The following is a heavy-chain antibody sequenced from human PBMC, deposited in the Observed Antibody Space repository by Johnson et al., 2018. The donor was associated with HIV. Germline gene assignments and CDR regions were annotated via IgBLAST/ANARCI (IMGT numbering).Heavy chain of an antibody. CDR3: ARAIEVVVYAIRGRAFDI. J-gene: IGHJ3*02. CDR1: GFTFSSYA. CDR2: INWNGGST. Sequence: VRLVESGGGVVQPGRSLRVSSTASGFTFSSYAMHWVRQAPGKGLEWVAGINWNGGSTGYADSVKGRFSISRDNAKNSLYLQMNSLRAEDTALYYCARAIEVVVYAIRGRAFDIWGQGTMVTVSS. D-gene: IGHD2-8*02. V-gene: IGHV3-20*03.